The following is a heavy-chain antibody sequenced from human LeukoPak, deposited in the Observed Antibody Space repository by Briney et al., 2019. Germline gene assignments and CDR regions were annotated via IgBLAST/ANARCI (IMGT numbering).Heavy chain of an antibody. CDR1: GGSISSYY. Sequence: SETLSLTCTVSGGSISSYYWSWIRQPPGKGLEWVGYVSHIGTTNYNPSLKSRVTISVDTSRNQFSLKLSSVTAADTAIYYCARGTSMVRGVRDDAFDIWGQGTMVTVSS. J-gene: IGHJ3*02. CDR2: VSHIGTT. D-gene: IGHD3-10*01. CDR3: ARGTSMVRGVRDDAFDI. V-gene: IGHV4-59*01.